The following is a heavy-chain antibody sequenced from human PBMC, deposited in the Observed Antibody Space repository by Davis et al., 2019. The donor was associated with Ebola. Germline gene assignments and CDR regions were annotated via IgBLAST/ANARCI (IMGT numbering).Heavy chain of an antibody. V-gene: IGHV4-59*02. J-gene: IGHJ4*02. CDR3: ARGKCSGPYCYTWLWDY. CDR2: VYHAGNT. CDR1: GFTVSSNH. D-gene: IGHD2-15*01. Sequence: ESLKISCTASGFTVSSNHMSWLRQSPGKGLEWIGYVYHAGNTHYNPSLESRVTISADTSRNQISLRRNSVTAADSAIYSCARGKCSGPYCYTWLWDYWGQGILVTVSS.